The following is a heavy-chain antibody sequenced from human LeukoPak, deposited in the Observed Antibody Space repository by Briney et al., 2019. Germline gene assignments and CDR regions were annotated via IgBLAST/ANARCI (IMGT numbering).Heavy chain of an antibody. CDR2: ISSSGSTI. V-gene: IGHV3-11*01. J-gene: IGHJ4*02. D-gene: IGHD6-19*01. CDR3: ARDPTSGWYYFDY. Sequence: NPGGSLRLSCAASGFTFSDYYMSWIRQAPGKGLEWVSYISSSGSTIYYADSVKGRFTISGDNSKNTLYLQMNSLRAEDTAVYYCARDPTSGWYYFDYWGRGTLVTVSS. CDR1: GFTFSDYY.